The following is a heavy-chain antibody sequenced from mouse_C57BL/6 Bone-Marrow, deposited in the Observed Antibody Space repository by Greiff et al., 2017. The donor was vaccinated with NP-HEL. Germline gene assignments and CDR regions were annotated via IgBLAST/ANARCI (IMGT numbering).Heavy chain of an antibody. V-gene: IGHV1-55*01. CDR1: GYTFTSYW. CDR2: IYPGSGST. Sequence: QVQLQQPGAELVKPGASVKMSCKASGYTFTSYWITWVKQRPGQGLEWIGAIYPGSGSTNYNEKFKSKATLTVDTSSSPAYMQLSSLTSEDSAVYYCARGGVPAWFAYWGQGTLVTVSA. CDR3: ARGGVPAWFAY. J-gene: IGHJ3*01.